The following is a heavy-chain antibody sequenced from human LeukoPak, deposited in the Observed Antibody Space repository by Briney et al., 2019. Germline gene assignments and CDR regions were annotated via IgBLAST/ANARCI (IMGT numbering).Heavy chain of an antibody. J-gene: IGHJ4*02. V-gene: IGHV3-23*01. Sequence: PGGSLRLSCAAPGFTFSSYAMSWVRQAPGKGLEWVSAISGSGGDTYYADSVKGRFPISRDNSKNTLYLQMNSLRAEDTAVYYCAKARDAYYFDYWGQGTLVTVSS. CDR2: ISGSGGDT. CDR3: AKARDAYYFDY. CDR1: GFTFSSYA.